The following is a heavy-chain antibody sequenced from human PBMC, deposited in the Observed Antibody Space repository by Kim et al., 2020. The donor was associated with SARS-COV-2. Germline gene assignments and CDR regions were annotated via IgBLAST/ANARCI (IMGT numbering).Heavy chain of an antibody. J-gene: IGHJ4*02. CDR2: IWYDGSNK. Sequence: GGSLRLSCAASGFTFSSYAMHWVRQAPGKGLEWVAVIWYDGSNKYYADSVKGRFTISRDNSKNTLYLQMNSLRAEDTAVYYCAKDLEDGYNSLFDYWGQGTLVTVSS. D-gene: IGHD5-12*01. V-gene: IGHV3-33*06. CDR1: GFTFSSYA. CDR3: AKDLEDGYNSLFDY.